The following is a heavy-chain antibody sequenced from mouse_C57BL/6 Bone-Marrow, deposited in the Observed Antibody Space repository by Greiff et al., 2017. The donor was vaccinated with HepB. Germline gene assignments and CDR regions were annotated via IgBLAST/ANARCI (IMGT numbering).Heavy chain of an antibody. J-gene: IGHJ1*03. D-gene: IGHD1-1*01. Sequence: VQLQQSGPELVKPGASVKISCKASGYSFTDYNMNWVKQSNGKSLEWIGVINPNSCTTSYNQKFKGKATLTVDQSSSTAYMQLKSLTSEDSAFYYCARSDYGSVYWYFDVWGTGTTVTVSS. CDR3: ARSDYGSVYWYFDV. CDR1: GYSFTDYN. V-gene: IGHV1-39*01. CDR2: INPNSCTT.